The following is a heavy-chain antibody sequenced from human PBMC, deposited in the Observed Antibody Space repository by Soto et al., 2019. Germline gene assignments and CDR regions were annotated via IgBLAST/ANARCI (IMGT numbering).Heavy chain of an antibody. V-gene: IGHV4-59*01. CDR3: ARDVGGKHQLRNYYYGMDV. CDR2: IFYSGST. Sequence: PSETLSLTCSVSGGSISSSYWSWIRQPPGKGLEWIGYIFYSGSTNYNPSLKSRVTISVDMSKNQFSLKLSPVTAADTAVYYCARDVGGKHQLRNYYYGMDVWGQGTTVTVSS. J-gene: IGHJ6*02. D-gene: IGHD3-10*01. CDR1: GGSISSSY.